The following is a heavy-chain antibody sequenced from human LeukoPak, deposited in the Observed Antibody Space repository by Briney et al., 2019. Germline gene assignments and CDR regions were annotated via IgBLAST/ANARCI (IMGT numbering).Heavy chain of an antibody. J-gene: IGHJ5*02. V-gene: IGHV4-38-2*01. CDR1: GYSISSGYY. CDR2: IYHSGST. D-gene: IGHD2-2*01. Sequence: SETLSLTCAVSGYSISSGYYWGWIRQPPGKGLEWIGSIYHSGSTYYNPSLKSRVTIPVDTSKNQFSLKLSSVTAADTAVYYCARHRIIVVVPAAIGWFDPWGQGTLVTVSS. CDR3: ARHRIIVVVPAAIGWFDP.